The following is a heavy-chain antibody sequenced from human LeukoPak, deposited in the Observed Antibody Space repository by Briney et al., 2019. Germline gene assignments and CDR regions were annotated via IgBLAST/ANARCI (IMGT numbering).Heavy chain of an antibody. CDR2: ISSSSSYI. CDR3: ARIGSSGYYYAPYYYFDY. V-gene: IGHV3-21*01. Sequence: PGGSLRLSCAASGFSFSGYGMHWVRQAPGKGLEWVSSISSSSSYIYYADSVKGRFTISRDNAKNSLYLQMNSLRAEDTAVYYCARIGSSGYYYAPYYYFDYWGQGTLVTVSS. J-gene: IGHJ4*02. D-gene: IGHD3-22*01. CDR1: GFSFSGYG.